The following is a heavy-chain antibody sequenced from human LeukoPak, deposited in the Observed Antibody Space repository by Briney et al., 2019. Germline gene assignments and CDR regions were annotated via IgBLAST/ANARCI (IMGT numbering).Heavy chain of an antibody. J-gene: IGHJ6*02. V-gene: IGHV4-59*08. CDR1: GGSISSYD. CDR3: SRHDPHYYDSIGYNSQGYYGMYV. Sequence: AETLSLSCAVSGGSISSYDWSWIRQAPGKGLEWIGYIYYSGNTNYNPSLKKRVTISSDTTKNKFSLKLSCITGADTAVYYCSRHDPHYYDSIGYNSQGYYGMYVWGQGTTVSVPS. CDR2: IYYSGNT. D-gene: IGHD3-22*01.